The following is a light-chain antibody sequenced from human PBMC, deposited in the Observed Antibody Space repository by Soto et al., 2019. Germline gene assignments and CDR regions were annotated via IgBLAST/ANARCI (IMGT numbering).Light chain of an antibody. CDR1: SSDIGSYNY. V-gene: IGLV2-14*03. J-gene: IGLJ2*01. CDR2: AVS. CDR3: SSYGASSTL. Sequence: QSVLTQPASLSGSPGQSITISCTGTSSDIGSYNYVSWYQQHPGKAPKLMIFAVSYRPSGISDRFSGSKSGNTASLTIAGLQPEDEADYYCSSYGASSTLFGGGTKVTVL.